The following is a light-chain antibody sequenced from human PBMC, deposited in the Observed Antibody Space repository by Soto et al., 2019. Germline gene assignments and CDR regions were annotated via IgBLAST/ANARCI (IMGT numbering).Light chain of an antibody. CDR3: GTWDTSLSAWV. Sequence: QSVLTQPPSVSAAPGQTVTISCSGSASNIRNNYVSWYQQLPGAAPRLLIYENNKGPSGIPDRFSGSKSGTSATLGITALQTGDEADYYCGTWDTSLSAWVFGGGTKVTVL. V-gene: IGLV1-51*02. CDR2: ENN. CDR1: ASNIRNNY. J-gene: IGLJ3*02.